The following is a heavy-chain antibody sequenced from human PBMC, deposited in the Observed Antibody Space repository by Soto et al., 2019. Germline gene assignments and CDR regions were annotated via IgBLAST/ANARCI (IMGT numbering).Heavy chain of an antibody. Sequence: QVQLQESGPGLVKPSQTLSLTCTVSGGSISSGGYYWSWIRQHPGKGLEWIGYIYYRGSTYYNPSLKSRVTISVDTSKNQFSLKLSSVTAADTAVYYCAIIATVTTRMDVWGQGTTVTVSS. CDR2: IYYRGST. CDR1: GGSISSGGYY. CDR3: AIIATVTTRMDV. D-gene: IGHD4-17*01. V-gene: IGHV4-31*03. J-gene: IGHJ6*02.